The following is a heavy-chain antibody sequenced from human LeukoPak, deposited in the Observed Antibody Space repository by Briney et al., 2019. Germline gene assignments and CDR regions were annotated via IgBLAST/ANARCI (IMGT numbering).Heavy chain of an antibody. J-gene: IGHJ4*02. D-gene: IGHD4-17*01. CDR3: ARYRGDYVSLPSPFDF. CDR1: GDRFTDYW. V-gene: IGHV5-51*01. Sequence: KPGESLKISCKGSGDRFTDYWIGWVRQMPGKGLEWMGIISPDDSDTRYSPSFQGQVTISADESISTAYLQWSSLKASDTAMYYCARYRGDYVSLPSPFDFWGQGTLVTVSS. CDR2: ISPDDSDT.